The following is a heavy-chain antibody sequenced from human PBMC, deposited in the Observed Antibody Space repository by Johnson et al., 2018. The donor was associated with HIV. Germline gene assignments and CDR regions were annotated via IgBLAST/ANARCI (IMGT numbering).Heavy chain of an antibody. CDR1: GFTFSSYA. Sequence: EVQLVESGGGVVQPGRSLRLSCAASGFTFSSYAMHWVRQAPGKGLEWVANIKQDGSEKYYVDSVKGRFTISRDNANNSLYLQMNSLRAEDTAVYYCARGGSCYNAHFDIWGQGTMVTVSS. CDR3: ARGGSCYNAHFDI. J-gene: IGHJ3*02. D-gene: IGHD2-15*01. V-gene: IGHV3-7*03. CDR2: IKQDGSEK.